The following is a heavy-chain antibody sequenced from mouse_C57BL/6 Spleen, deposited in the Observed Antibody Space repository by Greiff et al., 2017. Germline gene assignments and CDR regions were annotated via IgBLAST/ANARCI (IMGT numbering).Heavy chain of an antibody. CDR3: ASSYYGYGYYCDY. CDR1: GYTFTSYW. CDR2: INPSNGGT. Sequence: QVQLQQSGTELVKPGASVKLSCKASGYTFTSYWMHWVKQRPGQGLEWIGNINPSNGGTNYNEKFKSKATLTVDKSSSTAYMQLSSLTSEDSAVXYCASSYYGYGYYCDYWGQGTTLTVSS. D-gene: IGHD2-2*01. J-gene: IGHJ2*01. V-gene: IGHV1-53*01.